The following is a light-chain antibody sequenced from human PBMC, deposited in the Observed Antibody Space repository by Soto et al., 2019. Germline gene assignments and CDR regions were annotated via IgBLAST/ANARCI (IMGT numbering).Light chain of an antibody. CDR2: DVS. Sequence: QSVLTQPASVSGSPGQSITISCTGTSSDVGDYNFVSWLQQHPGKAPKVMIYDVSDRPSGVSNRFSGSKSGNTASLTISGLQAEDEADYYCSSYTSTSTLVVFGGGTKVTVL. CDR1: SSDVGDYNF. CDR3: SSYTSTSTLVV. J-gene: IGLJ2*01. V-gene: IGLV2-14*01.